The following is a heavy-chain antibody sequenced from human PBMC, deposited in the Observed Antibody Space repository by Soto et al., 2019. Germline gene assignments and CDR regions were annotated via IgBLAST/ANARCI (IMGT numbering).Heavy chain of an antibody. V-gene: IGHV1-3*04. CDR3: ATNPSGFGAFDT. J-gene: IGHJ3*02. CDR1: GYSFMSYT. D-gene: IGHD6-19*01. Sequence: QAQLVQSGAEVKKPGASVKVSCRASGYSFMSYTLYWLRQAPGQRLEWMGWINTGNGFPKYSQNFQGRVTFTRDTSTNTAYMDLGSRTSEDTAVYYCATNPSGFGAFDTWGQGTMVAVSS. CDR2: INTGNGFP.